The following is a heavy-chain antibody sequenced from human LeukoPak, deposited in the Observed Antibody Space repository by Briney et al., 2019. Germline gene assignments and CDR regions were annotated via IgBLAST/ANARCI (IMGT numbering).Heavy chain of an antibody. D-gene: IGHD1-26*01. Sequence: RTSETLSLTCTVSGGSISSRSCCWGWIRQPPGKGLEWIGTIYYSGSTYYNPSLKSRVTISVDTSKNQLSLRLSSVTAADTAVYYCARQVYSGTHYFDYWGQGTLVTVSS. CDR2: IYYSGST. CDR1: GGSISSRSCC. CDR3: ARQVYSGTHYFDY. J-gene: IGHJ4*02. V-gene: IGHV4-39*01.